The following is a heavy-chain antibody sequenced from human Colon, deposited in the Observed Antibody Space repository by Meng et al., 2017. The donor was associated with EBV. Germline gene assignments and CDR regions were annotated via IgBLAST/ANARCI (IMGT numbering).Heavy chain of an antibody. D-gene: IGHD2-21*02. J-gene: IGHJ4*02. V-gene: IGHV4-4*02. CDR2: IYHSGST. CDR1: GGSLSSRNW. CDR3: ARVGAYCGGDCYHPR. Sequence: QGQLQGPGPGRVKPSGTLSLTCAVSGGSLSSRNWWSWVRQPPGKGLEWIGEIYHSGSTNYNPSLKSRVTISVDESKNQFSLRLSSVTAADTAVYYCARVGAYCGGDCYHPRWGQGTLVTVSS.